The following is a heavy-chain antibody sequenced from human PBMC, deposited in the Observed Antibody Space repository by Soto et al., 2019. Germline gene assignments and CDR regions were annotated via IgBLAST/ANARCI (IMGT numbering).Heavy chain of an antibody. CDR2: IYYSGST. CDR3: ARGRYDSSGYQYFDY. J-gene: IGHJ4*02. D-gene: IGHD3-22*01. Sequence: SETLSLTCTVSGGSISSGDYYWSWIRQPPGKGLEWIGYIYYSGSTYYNPSLKSRVTISVDTSKNQFSLKLSSVTAADTAVYYCARGRYDSSGYQYFDYWGQGTLVTVSS. CDR1: GGSISSGDYY. V-gene: IGHV4-30-4*01.